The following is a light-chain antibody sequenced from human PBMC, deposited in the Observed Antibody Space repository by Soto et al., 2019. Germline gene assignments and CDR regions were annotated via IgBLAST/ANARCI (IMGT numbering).Light chain of an antibody. J-gene: IGLJ2*01. V-gene: IGLV1-44*01. CDR3: STWDDTLKSVI. CDR2: NND. CDR1: SSSVGSNA. Sequence: QSVLTQPPSASGTPGQRVTISCSGSSSSVGSNAVNWYQQIPGTAPKLLIYNNDQRPSGVPYRFSASKSGTSASLAISGLQSEDEADFYCSTWDDTLKSVIFGGGTKPTVL.